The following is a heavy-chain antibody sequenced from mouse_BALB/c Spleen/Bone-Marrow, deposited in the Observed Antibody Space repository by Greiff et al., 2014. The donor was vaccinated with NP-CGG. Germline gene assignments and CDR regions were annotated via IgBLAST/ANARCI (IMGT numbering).Heavy chain of an antibody. CDR3: ERELLWDDTLDY. CDR2: ISSGGTYT. V-gene: IGHV5-9-4*01. CDR1: GFTFSSYA. D-gene: IGHD2-1*01. Sequence: EVQLQQSGGGLVKPGGSLKLSCAASGFTFSSYAVSWVRQSPEKRLEWVAEISSGGTYTYYPDTVTGRFTISRDNARSTLYLKMSSLRSEDTAIYYGERELLWDDTLDYWGQGTSVTVSS. J-gene: IGHJ4*01.